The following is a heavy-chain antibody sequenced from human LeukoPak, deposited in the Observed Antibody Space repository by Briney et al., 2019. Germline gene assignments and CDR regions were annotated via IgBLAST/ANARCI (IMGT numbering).Heavy chain of an antibody. Sequence: GGALKISFKGSGCSFTSYWIGWVRQMPGKGLEWMGIIYPGDSDTRYSPSFQGQVTISADKSINTAYLQWSSLKASDTAMYYCARRWFGELEYYFDYWGQGTLVTVSS. V-gene: IGHV5-51*01. CDR3: ARRWFGELEYYFDY. J-gene: IGHJ4*02. CDR1: GCSFTSYW. D-gene: IGHD3-10*01. CDR2: IYPGDSDT.